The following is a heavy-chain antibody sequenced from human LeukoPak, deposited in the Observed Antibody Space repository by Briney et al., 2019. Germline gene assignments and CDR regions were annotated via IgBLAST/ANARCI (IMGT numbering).Heavy chain of an antibody. Sequence: PSETLSLTCTVSGGSINSYYWSWIRQPPGKGLEWIGYIYCSGSTNYNPSLKSRVTISVDTSKNQFSLKLSSVTAADTAVYYCARAGYGGNSAPDAFDIWGQGTMVTVSS. CDR2: IYCSGST. V-gene: IGHV4-59*01. D-gene: IGHD4-23*01. CDR3: ARAGYGGNSAPDAFDI. J-gene: IGHJ3*02. CDR1: GGSINSYY.